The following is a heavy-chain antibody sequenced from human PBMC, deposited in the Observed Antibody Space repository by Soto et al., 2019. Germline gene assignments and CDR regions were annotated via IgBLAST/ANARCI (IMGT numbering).Heavy chain of an antibody. CDR3: ARDTSYDFWSGYVGFDP. Sequence: PSETLSLTCAVYGGSFSCYYWNWIRQPPGKGLEWIGNIYYSGSTKYNPSLKSRVTISVDRSRNHFSLNLRSVTTADTALYYCARDTSYDFWSGYVGFDPWGQGTLVTVSS. CDR1: GGSFSCYY. J-gene: IGHJ5*02. D-gene: IGHD3-3*01. V-gene: IGHV4-59*01. CDR2: IYYSGST.